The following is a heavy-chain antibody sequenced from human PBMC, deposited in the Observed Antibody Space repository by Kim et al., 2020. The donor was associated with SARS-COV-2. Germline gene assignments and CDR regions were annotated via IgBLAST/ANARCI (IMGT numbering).Heavy chain of an antibody. CDR3: ASNLVGATS. Sequence: TANYAQKFQGRVTITADESTSTAYMELSSLRSEDTAVYYCASNLVGATSWGQGTLVTVSS. J-gene: IGHJ5*02. V-gene: IGHV1-69*01. CDR2: TA. D-gene: IGHD1-26*01.